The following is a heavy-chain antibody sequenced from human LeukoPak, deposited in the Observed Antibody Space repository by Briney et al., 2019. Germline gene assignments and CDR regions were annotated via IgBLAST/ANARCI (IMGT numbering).Heavy chain of an antibody. CDR1: GGSISSYY. V-gene: IGHV4-4*07. Sequence: SETLSLTCTVSGGSISSYYWSWIRQPAGKGLEWIGRIYTSGTTHYNPSLKSRVTMSVDTSKNQFSLKLSSVTAADTAVYYCARLSTVTTSFDYWGQGTMVTVSS. D-gene: IGHD4-17*01. J-gene: IGHJ4*03. CDR2: IYTSGTT. CDR3: ARLSTVTTSFDY.